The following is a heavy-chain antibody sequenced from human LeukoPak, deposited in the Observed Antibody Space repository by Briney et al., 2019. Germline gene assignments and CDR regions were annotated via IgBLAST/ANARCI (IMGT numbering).Heavy chain of an antibody. CDR3: ARGTGYSYGHAIDY. CDR1: GYTFTGYY. V-gene: IGHV1-2*06. CDR2: INPNSGGT. D-gene: IGHD5-18*01. Sequence: VASVKVSCKASGYTFTGYYMHWVRQAPGQGLEWMGRINPNSGGTNYAQKFQGRVTMTRDTSISTAYMELSRLRSDDTAVYYCARGTGYSYGHAIDYWGQGTLVTVSS. J-gene: IGHJ4*02.